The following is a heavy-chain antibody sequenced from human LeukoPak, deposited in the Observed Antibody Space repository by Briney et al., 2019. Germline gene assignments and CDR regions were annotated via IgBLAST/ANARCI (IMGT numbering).Heavy chain of an antibody. V-gene: IGHV3-21*01. CDR3: ARMEGYSSSWYDDY. Sequence: PRGSLRLSCAASGFTFSSYSMNWVRQAPGKGLEWVSSISSSSSYIYYADSVKGRFTISRDNAKNSLYLQMNSLRAEDTAVYYCARMEGYSSSWYDDYWGQGTLVTVSS. J-gene: IGHJ4*02. D-gene: IGHD6-13*01. CDR2: ISSSSSYI. CDR1: GFTFSSYS.